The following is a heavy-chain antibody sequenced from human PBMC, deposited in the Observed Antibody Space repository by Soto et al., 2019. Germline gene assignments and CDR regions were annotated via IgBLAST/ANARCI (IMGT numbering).Heavy chain of an antibody. Sequence: VQLVESGGGLVHPGGSLKLSCAASGFNFDTEPMNWVRQAPGKGLEWVSNIRSGGSATSYADSVKGRFTISRDNGKNSLYLQMNSLRDGDTAVYFCVTDVNRRFASWRQGTLVTVSS. J-gene: IGHJ5*01. V-gene: IGHV3-48*02. CDR3: VTDVNRRFAS. CDR2: IRSGGSAT. CDR1: GFNFDTEP.